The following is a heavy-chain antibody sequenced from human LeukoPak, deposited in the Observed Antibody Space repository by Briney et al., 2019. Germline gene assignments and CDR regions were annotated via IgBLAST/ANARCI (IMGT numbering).Heavy chain of an antibody. CDR1: GLTFSSYA. V-gene: IGHV3-23*01. CDR2: ISGSGGST. J-gene: IGHJ4*02. CDR3: AKMAHARHYFDY. D-gene: IGHD5-24*01. Sequence: GGSLRPSCAASGLTFSSYAMSWVRQAPGKGLEWVSAISGSGGSTYYADSVKGRFTISRDNSKNTLYLQMNSLRAEDTAVYYCAKMAHARHYFDYWGQGTLVTVSS.